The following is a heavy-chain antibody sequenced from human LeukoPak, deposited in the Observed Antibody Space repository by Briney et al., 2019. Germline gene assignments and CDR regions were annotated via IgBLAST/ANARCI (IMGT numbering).Heavy chain of an antibody. CDR2: ISSSGSTI. CDR3: ARVGSYYYYYYYMDV. J-gene: IGHJ6*03. CDR1: GFTFSSYE. Sequence: GGSLRLSCAASGFTFSSYEMNWVRQAPGKGLEWVSYISSSGSTIYYADSVKGRFTISRDNAKNTLYLQMGSLRAEDMAVYYCARVGSYYYYYYYMDVWGKGTTVTVSS. V-gene: IGHV3-48*03. D-gene: IGHD1-26*01.